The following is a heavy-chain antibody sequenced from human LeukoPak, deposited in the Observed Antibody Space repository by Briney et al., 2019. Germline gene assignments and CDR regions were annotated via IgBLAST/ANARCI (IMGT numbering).Heavy chain of an antibody. V-gene: IGHV1-69*13. CDR2: IIPIFGTA. J-gene: IGHJ4*02. CDR1: GGTFSSYA. D-gene: IGHD3-10*01. Sequence: ASVKVSCKASGGTFSSYAISWVRQAPGQGLGWMGGIIPIFGTADYAQKFQGRVTITADESTSTAYMELSSLRSEDTAVYYCARGGYGSGSVDYWGQGTLVTVSS. CDR3: ARGGYGSGSVDY.